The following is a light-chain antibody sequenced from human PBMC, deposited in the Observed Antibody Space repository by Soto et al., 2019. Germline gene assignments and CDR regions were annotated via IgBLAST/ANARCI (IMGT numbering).Light chain of an antibody. J-gene: IGKJ1*01. CDR3: QHYNSYPST. CDR2: HAS. CDR1: QTINNW. V-gene: IGKV1-5*01. Sequence: DIQMTQSPSTLSASIGDRVTITCRASQTINNWLAWYQQKPGKAPNLLIYHASNLETGVPSRFSGSAFGTEFTLTISSLQPYDFATYYCQHYNSYPSTFGQGTEVDIK.